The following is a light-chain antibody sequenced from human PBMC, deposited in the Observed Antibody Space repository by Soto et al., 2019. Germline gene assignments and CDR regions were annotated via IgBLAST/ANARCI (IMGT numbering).Light chain of an antibody. Sequence: DIQMTQSPSTLSASVGDRVTITCRASQSISSWLAWYQQKPGKAPKLLIYDASSLESGVPSRFSGSGSGTEFPLTISSLQPGDFATYYCQQYNSYSGTFGQGTKVEIK. CDR2: DAS. CDR3: QQYNSYSGT. CDR1: QSISSW. V-gene: IGKV1-5*01. J-gene: IGKJ1*01.